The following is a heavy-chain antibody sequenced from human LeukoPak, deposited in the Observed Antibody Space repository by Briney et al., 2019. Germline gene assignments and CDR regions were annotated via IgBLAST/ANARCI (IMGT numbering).Heavy chain of an antibody. J-gene: IGHJ4*02. CDR2: IYTSGST. D-gene: IGHD2-15*01. CDR1: GGSISSYY. CDR3: ARGVSLGYCSGGSCYYAKPKIHFDY. Sequence: SETLSLTCTVSGGSISSYYWSWIRQPAGKGLEWIGRIYTSGSTNYNPSLKSRVTMSVDTSKNQFSLKLSSVTAADTAVYYCARGVSLGYCSGGSCYYAKPKIHFDYWGQGTLVTVSS. V-gene: IGHV4-4*07.